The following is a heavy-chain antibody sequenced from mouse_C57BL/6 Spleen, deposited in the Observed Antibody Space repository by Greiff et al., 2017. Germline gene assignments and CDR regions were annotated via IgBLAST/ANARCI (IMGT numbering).Heavy chain of an antibody. Sequence: VQLQQSGAELMKPGASVKLSCKATGYTFTGYWIEWVKQRPGHGLEWIGEILPGSGSTNYNEKFKGKATFTADTSSNTAYMQLSILTTEDSAIYYCARNDYYGSSYALYSMDYWGQGTSVTVSS. CDR3: ARNDYYGSSYALYSMDY. J-gene: IGHJ4*01. CDR1: GYTFTGYW. D-gene: IGHD1-1*01. CDR2: ILPGSGST. V-gene: IGHV1-9*01.